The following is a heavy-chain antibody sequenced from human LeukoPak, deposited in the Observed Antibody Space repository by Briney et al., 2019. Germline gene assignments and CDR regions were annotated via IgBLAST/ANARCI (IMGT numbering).Heavy chain of an antibody. Sequence: SETQSLTCSVSGGPNNNRRYYWRWLRQPPGKGLEWFGGSYYYGATNSNPSLPSQLTLSVDTSQDQFSLKLGAVTAAGSAVFSCATLNTDGWYFDNWGQGTLVTVSS. J-gene: IGHJ4*02. CDR2: SYYYGAT. CDR3: ATLNTDGWYFDN. CDR1: GGPNNNRRYY. D-gene: IGHD5-24*01. V-gene: IGHV4-39*01.